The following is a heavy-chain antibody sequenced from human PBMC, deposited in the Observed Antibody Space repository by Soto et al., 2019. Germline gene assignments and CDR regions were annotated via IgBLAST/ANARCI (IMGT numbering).Heavy chain of an antibody. CDR2: ISSSGTTI. V-gene: IGHV3-48*02. CDR1: GFTFSTYA. Sequence: PGGSLRLSCAASGFTFSTYAMNWARQAPGKRLQWVSYISSSGTTIYYADSVKGRFTISRDNAKNSLYLQMNSLRDEDTALYYCLCPGHMDVWGRGTTVTVSS. J-gene: IGHJ6*02. CDR3: LCPGHMDV.